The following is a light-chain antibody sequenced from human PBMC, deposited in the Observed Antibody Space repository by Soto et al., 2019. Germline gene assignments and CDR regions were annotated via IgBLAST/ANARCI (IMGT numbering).Light chain of an antibody. CDR1: GTISSNY. Sequence: SGTISSNYLAWYQQKPGQAPRLLIYGASNRATGIPDRFSGSESGTVLTRNFCRPDLENFEVDYCQQYGTSLRTFGQGTKVDIK. J-gene: IGKJ1*01. CDR3: QQYGTSLRT. CDR2: GAS. V-gene: IGKV3-20*01.